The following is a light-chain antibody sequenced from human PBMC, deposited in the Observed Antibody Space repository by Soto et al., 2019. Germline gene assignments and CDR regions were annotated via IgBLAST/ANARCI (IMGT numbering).Light chain of an antibody. CDR1: QRVSARY. CDR3: QQYSRSPPT. J-gene: IGKJ1*01. V-gene: IGKV3-20*01. Sequence: IVLTQSPGTLSLSPGDRATLSCRASQRVSARYLAWYHQKPGQAPRLLIYGASARATGIPDRFSGSGSGTDFTLTITRLEPEDFAIYYCQQYSRSPPTFGRGTKVDI. CDR2: GAS.